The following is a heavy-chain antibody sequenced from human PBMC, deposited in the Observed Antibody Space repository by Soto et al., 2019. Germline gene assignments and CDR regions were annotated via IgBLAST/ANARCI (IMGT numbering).Heavy chain of an antibody. J-gene: IGHJ3*01. D-gene: IGHD3-3*01. CDR1: GFSLSASGIG. CDR2: IYWDDEK. V-gene: IGHV2-5*02. CDR3: ARSYNDYYPGALDV. Sequence: QITLKESGPAVVKPTETLTLTCNFSGFSLSASGIGVGWIRQPQGKGLEWLAVIYWDDEKRYRPSLQSRVAISXXTXKTQVVLTMTNMDPVDTATYYCARSYNDYYPGALDVWGQGTMVSVSS.